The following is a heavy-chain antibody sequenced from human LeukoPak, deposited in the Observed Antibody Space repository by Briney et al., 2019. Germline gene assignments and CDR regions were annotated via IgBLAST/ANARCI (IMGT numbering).Heavy chain of an antibody. D-gene: IGHD2-2*01. V-gene: IGHV3-30-3*01. J-gene: IGHJ6*02. CDR3: ARSSVVVPSATSYYYGMDV. CDR2: ISYDGSNK. Sequence: GGSLRLSCAASGFTFSSYAMHWVRQAPGKGLEWVAVISYDGSNKYYADSVKGRFTISRDNSKNTLYLQMNSLRAEDTAVYYCARSSVVVPSATSYYYGMDVWGQGTTVTVSS. CDR1: GFTFSSYA.